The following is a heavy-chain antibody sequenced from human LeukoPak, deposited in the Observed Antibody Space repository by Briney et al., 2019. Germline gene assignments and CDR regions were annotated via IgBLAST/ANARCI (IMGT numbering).Heavy chain of an antibody. CDR3: AKVWWDYYDSSGHSFDY. J-gene: IGHJ4*02. Sequence: PGGSLRLSCAASGFTFSSYGMHWVRQAPGKGLEWVAVISYDGSNKYYADSVKGRFTISRDNSKNTLYLQMNSLRAEDTAVYYCAKVWWDYYDSSGHSFDYWGQGTLVTVSS. V-gene: IGHV3-30*18. CDR1: GFTFSSYG. D-gene: IGHD3-22*01. CDR2: ISYDGSNK.